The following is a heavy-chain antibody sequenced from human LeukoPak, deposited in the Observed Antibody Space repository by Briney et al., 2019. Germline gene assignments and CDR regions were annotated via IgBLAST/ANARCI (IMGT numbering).Heavy chain of an antibody. CDR2: INTNSGGT. Sequence: ASVKVSLKASGYTYTRYYMHWLRQPPAQGLEWVGWINTNSGGTNYAQKFQGRVTLTRDTSISTAYLQLRRLRSDDTAVYYCARDQVCSGGSCYSGDPYYYYGMDVWGQGATVTVSS. J-gene: IGHJ6*02. V-gene: IGHV1-2*02. CDR3: ARDQVCSGGSCYSGDPYYYYGMDV. D-gene: IGHD2-15*01. CDR1: GYTYTRYY.